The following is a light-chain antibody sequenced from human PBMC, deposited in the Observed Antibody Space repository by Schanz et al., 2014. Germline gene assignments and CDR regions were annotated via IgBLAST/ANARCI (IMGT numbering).Light chain of an antibody. CDR1: QSVLYSSNNKNY. V-gene: IGKV4-1*01. CDR2: WAS. Sequence: DIVMTQSPDSLAVSLGERVTIHCKSSQSVLYSSNNKNYLAWYQHKPGQPPNLLIYWASTRESGVPDRFSGSGSGTDFTLTISSLQAEDVAVYYCQQYYTTPPTFGQGTKVEVK. CDR3: QQYYTTPPT. J-gene: IGKJ1*01.